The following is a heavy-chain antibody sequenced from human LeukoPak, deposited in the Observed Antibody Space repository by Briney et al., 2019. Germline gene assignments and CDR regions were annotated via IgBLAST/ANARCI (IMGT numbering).Heavy chain of an antibody. Sequence: SETLSLTCTVSGGSVSSYYWSWIRQPPGKGLEWIGYMYDIGSTKYNPSLKSRVTMPVDTSKNQFSLKLSSVTAADTAVYHCARTYYYDSSGYLNHWFDPWGQGTLVTVSS. J-gene: IGHJ5*02. CDR1: GGSVSSYY. D-gene: IGHD3-22*01. CDR3: ARTYYYDSSGYLNHWFDP. V-gene: IGHV4-59*08. CDR2: MYDIGST.